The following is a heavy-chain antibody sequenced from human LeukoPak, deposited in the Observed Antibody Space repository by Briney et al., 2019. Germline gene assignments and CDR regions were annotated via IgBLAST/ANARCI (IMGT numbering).Heavy chain of an antibody. V-gene: IGHV1-2*04. CDR2: INPNSGGT. CDR3: ARVNAAAGNSPDY. CDR1: GYTFTGYY. J-gene: IGHJ4*02. D-gene: IGHD6-13*01. Sequence: ASVKVSCKASGYTFTGYYMHWVRQAPGQGLEWMGRINPNSGGTNYAQKFQGWVTMTRDTSISTAFMELSRLKSDDTAVYYCARVNAAAGNSPDYWGQGTLVTVSS.